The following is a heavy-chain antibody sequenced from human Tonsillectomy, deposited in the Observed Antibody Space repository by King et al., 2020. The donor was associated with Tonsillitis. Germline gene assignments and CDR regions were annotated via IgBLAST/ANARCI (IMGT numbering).Heavy chain of an antibody. CDR2: IIPIFGTT. D-gene: IGHD3-22*01. Sequence: HVQLVQSGAEVKKPGSSVKVSCKASGGTFSSYAISWVRQAPGQGLEWMGGIIPIFGTTNSAQKFQGRVTITADESTSTAYMELSSLRSEDTAVYYCASGFYDSSGYYYDFHYWGQGTLVTVSS. J-gene: IGHJ4*02. CDR3: ASGFYDSSGYYYDFHY. V-gene: IGHV1-69*01. CDR1: GGTFSSYA.